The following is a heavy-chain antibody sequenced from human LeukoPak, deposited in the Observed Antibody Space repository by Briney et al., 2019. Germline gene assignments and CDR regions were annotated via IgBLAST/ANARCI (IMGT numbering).Heavy chain of an antibody. CDR3: ARDRGYCSSTSCYSDSSAFDI. CDR2: ISSSRSYI. J-gene: IGHJ3*02. Sequence: GGSLGLSCAASGFTFSSYSMNWVRQAPGMGLEWVSSISSSRSYIYYADPVKGRFTISRDNAKKSLYLQMNSLSAEDTAVYYCARDRGYCSSTSCYSDSSAFDIWGQGTMVTVSS. D-gene: IGHD2-2*01. CDR1: GFTFSSYS. V-gene: IGHV3-21*01.